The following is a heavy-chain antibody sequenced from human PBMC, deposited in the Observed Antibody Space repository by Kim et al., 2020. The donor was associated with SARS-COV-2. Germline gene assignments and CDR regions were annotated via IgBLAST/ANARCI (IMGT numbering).Heavy chain of an antibody. J-gene: IGHJ6*02. Sequence: SVKVSCKASGGTFSSYAISWVRQAPGQGLEWMGRIIPILGIANYAQKFQGRVTITADKSTSTAYMELSSLRSEDTAVYYFASPMATVYYYYGMDVWGQG. V-gene: IGHV1-69*04. CDR1: GGTFSSYA. CDR3: ASPMATVYYYYGMDV. D-gene: IGHD5-18*01. CDR2: IIPILGIA.